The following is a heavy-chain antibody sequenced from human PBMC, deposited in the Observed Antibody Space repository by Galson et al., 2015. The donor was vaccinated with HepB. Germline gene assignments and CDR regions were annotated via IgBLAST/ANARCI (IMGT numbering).Heavy chain of an antibody. CDR1: GFTVSSNY. CDR3: ARGRPIDY. CDR2: IYSGGGT. Sequence: SLRLSCAASGFTVSSNYMSWVRQAPGKGLEWVSVIYSGGGTYYADSVKGRFTISRDSSENTLYLQMNSLRVEDMAVYYCARGRPIDYWGQGTLVTVSS. V-gene: IGHV3-66*01. J-gene: IGHJ4*02.